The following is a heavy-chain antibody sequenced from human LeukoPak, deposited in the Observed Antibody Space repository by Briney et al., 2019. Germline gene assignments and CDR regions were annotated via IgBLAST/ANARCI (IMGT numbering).Heavy chain of an antibody. D-gene: IGHD3-9*01. CDR2: IYPGDSDT. CDR1: GYSFTSYW. Sequence: GESLKISCNGSGYSFTSYWIGWARQIPGKGLEWMGIIYPGDSDTRYSPSFHGQSTISANKSISTAYLQWSSLQASDTGMYYCGRVLGDDILTGYYFDPWGQGTLVTVSS. V-gene: IGHV5-51*01. J-gene: IGHJ5*02. CDR3: GRVLGDDILTGYYFDP.